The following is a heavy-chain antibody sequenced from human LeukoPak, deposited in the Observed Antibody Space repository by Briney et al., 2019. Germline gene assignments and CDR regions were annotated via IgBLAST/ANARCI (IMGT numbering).Heavy chain of an antibody. Sequence: PSETLSLTCTVSGGSISSYYWSWIRQPPGKGLERIGYIYYSGSTNYNPSLKSRVTISVDTSKNQFSLKLSSVTAADTAVYYCARDFGDTDAFDTWGQETMVTLSS. CDR1: GGSISSYY. D-gene: IGHD3-10*01. CDR2: IYYSGST. J-gene: IGHJ3*02. V-gene: IGHV4-59*01. CDR3: ARDFGDTDAFDT.